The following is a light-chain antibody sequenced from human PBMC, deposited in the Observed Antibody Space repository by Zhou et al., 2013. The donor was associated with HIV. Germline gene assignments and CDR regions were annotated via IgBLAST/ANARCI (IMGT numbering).Light chain of an antibody. CDR2: GAS. CDR1: HTISANY. CDR3: QHYSFSPWS. J-gene: IGKJ1*01. Sequence: EIVLTQSPGTLSLSPGERATLSCRASHTISANYLAWYQQKPGQAPRLLVYGASTRATGIPDRFTGSGSGTDFTLTISRLEPQDVAVYFCQHYSFSPWSFGQGTKVEIK. V-gene: IGKV3-20*01.